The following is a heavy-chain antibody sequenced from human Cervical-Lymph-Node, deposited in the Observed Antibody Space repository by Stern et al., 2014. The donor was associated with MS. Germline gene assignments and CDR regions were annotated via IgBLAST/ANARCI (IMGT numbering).Heavy chain of an antibody. CDR2: VYPGGTT. CDR1: GDSINSDNYY. Sequence: VQLQESGPGLVKSSQTLSLTCTVSGDSINSDNYYWSWIRQPAGKGLEWIGRVYPGGTTNYTPSIKSRVTISVDTLKNQFSRKRRSVTAADTAVYYCAMQGRVYSDSSEGWFDPWGQGTLVTVSS. CDR3: AMQGRVYSDSSEGWFDP. D-gene: IGHD3-22*01. V-gene: IGHV4-61*02. J-gene: IGHJ5*02.